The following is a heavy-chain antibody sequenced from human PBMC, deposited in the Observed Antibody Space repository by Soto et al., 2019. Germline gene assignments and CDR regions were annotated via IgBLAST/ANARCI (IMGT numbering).Heavy chain of an antibody. CDR1: GFTFSSYS. J-gene: IGHJ3*01. V-gene: IGHV3-21*01. D-gene: IGHD1-26*01. CDR2: ISSSSRYI. CDR3: ARDWEPYYAFDL. Sequence: EVQLVEAGGGLVKPGGSLRLSCAASGFTFSSYSMNWVRQAPGKGLEWVSSISSSSRYIYYADSVKGRFSISRDNAKYSRSLQMNSLRAEDTAVEYCARDWEPYYAFDLWGQGTMVTVSS.